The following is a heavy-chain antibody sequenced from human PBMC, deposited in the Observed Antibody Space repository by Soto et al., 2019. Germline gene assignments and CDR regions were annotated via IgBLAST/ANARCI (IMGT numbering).Heavy chain of an antibody. J-gene: IGHJ6*02. V-gene: IGHV3-30-3*01. Sequence: GGSLRLSCAASGFTFSSYAMHWVRQAPGKGLEWVAVISYDGSNKYYADSVKGRFTISRDNSKNTLYLQMNSLRAEDTAVYYCARDLAAAPPTTGGMDVWGQGTTVTVSS. D-gene: IGHD6-13*01. CDR2: ISYDGSNK. CDR1: GFTFSSYA. CDR3: ARDLAAAPPTTGGMDV.